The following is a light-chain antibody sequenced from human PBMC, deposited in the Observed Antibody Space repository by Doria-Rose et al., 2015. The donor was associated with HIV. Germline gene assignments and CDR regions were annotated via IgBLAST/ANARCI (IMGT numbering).Light chain of an antibody. CDR3: HQYGTSWT. V-gene: IGKV3-20*01. CDR2: DGS. Sequence: TQSPGTLSLSPGERATLSCRASQSFSSTYLAWYRQKPGQAPSLLIYDGSTRATGIPDRFSASGCVTDFTLTVNRLEPEDLALYYCHQYGTSWTFGQGTKVEI. J-gene: IGKJ1*01. CDR1: QSFSSTY.